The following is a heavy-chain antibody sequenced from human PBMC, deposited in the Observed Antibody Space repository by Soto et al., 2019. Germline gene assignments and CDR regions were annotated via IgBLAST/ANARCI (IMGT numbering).Heavy chain of an antibody. CDR2: VWFDGSIQ. D-gene: IGHD1-7*01. CDR1: GFTFSDYG. CDR3: ARVDFGGNSYYFDY. J-gene: IGHJ4*02. V-gene: IGHV3-33*01. Sequence: PGVSLRLSCVASGFTFSDYGIHWVRQAPDKGLEWVAVVWFDGSIQYYGDSVKGRFTISRDNSNNTVDLQMNNLRAEDTAVYYCARVDFGGNSYYFDYWGQGTPVTVSS.